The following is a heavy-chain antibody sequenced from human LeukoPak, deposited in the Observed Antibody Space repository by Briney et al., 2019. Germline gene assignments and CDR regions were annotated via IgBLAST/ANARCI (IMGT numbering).Heavy chain of an antibody. V-gene: IGHV1-69*13. CDR2: IIPIFGTA. CDR1: GGTCSSYA. CDR3: AAPYSRNWYFDL. J-gene: IGHJ2*01. D-gene: IGHD5-18*01. Sequence: SVKVSCKASGGTCSSYAISWVRQAPGQGLEWMGGIIPIFGTANYAQKFQGRVTITADESTSTAYMELSSLRSEDTAVYYCAAPYSRNWYFDLWGRGTLVTVSS.